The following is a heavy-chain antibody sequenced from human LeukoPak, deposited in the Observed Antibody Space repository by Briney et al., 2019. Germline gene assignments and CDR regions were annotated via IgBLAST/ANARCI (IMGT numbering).Heavy chain of an antibody. CDR3: ARVRSYGYYYYYGMDV. Sequence: PSETLSLTCAVSGYSISSGYYWGWIRQPPGKGLEWIGSIYHSGSTYYNPSLKSRVTISVDTSKNQFSLKLSSVTAADTAVYYCARVRSYGYYYYYGMDVWGKGTTVTVSS. J-gene: IGHJ6*04. CDR2: IYHSGST. D-gene: IGHD5-18*01. CDR1: GYSISSGYY. V-gene: IGHV4-38-2*01.